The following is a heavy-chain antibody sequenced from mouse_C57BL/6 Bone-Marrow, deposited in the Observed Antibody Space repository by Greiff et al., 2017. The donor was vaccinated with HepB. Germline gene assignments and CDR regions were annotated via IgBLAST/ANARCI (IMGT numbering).Heavy chain of an antibody. V-gene: IGHV1-81*01. D-gene: IGHD1-1*01. CDR3: ARDYGSRYAMDY. Sequence: VQLQQSGAELVRPGASVKLSCKASGYTFTSYGISWVKQRPGQGLEWIGEIYPRSGNTYYNEKFKGKATLTADKSSSTAYMELRSLTSEDSAVYCGARDYGSRYAMDYWGQGTTVTVSS. CDR1: GYTFTSYG. J-gene: IGHJ4*01. CDR2: IYPRSGNT.